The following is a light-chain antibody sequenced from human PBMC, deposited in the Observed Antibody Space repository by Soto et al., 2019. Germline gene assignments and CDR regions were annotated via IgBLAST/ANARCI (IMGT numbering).Light chain of an antibody. CDR2: GAS. CDR3: QQYGS. V-gene: IGKV1-5*01. Sequence: DIQMTQSPSTLSASVGDRVTINCRASQNIGNWLAWYQQKPGKAPNLLIYGASSLQSGVPSRFSGSGFGTEFTLTISRLEPEDFAVYYCQQYGSFGQGTKVEIK. CDR1: QNIGNW. J-gene: IGKJ1*01.